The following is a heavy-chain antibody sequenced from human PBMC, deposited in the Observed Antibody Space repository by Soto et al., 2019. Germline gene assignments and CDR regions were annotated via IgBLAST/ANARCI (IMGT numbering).Heavy chain of an antibody. D-gene: IGHD3-22*01. CDR2: INAGNGNT. V-gene: IGHV1-3*01. Sequence: ASGKVSCKSSGYTFTSYAMHWVRQSPGQRLEWMGWINAGNGNTKYSQKFQGRVTITRDTSASTAYMELSSLRSEDTAVYYCARSPVVVVSPFDYWGQGTLVTVSS. J-gene: IGHJ4*02. CDR1: GYTFTSYA. CDR3: ARSPVVVVSPFDY.